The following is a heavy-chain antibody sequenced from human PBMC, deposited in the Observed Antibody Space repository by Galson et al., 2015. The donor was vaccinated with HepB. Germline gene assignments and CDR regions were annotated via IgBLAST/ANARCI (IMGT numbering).Heavy chain of an antibody. J-gene: IGHJ4*02. Sequence: SLRLSCAASGFTFSVAWMTWVRQVPGKGPEWVGRIKSKRDGGTADYAAPVKGRFTISRDDSKNMLYLQMNSLKTEDTAIYYCTTDWNYDNGRYYCVIAPLNWGQGTLVTVSS. CDR3: TTDWNYDNGRYYCVIAPLN. CDR2: IKSKRDGGTA. V-gene: IGHV3-15*01. D-gene: IGHD3-22*01. CDR1: GFTFSVAW.